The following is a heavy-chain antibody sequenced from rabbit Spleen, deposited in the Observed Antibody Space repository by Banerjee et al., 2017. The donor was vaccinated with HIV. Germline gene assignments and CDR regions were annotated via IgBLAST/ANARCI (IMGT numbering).Heavy chain of an antibody. Sequence: QEQLVESGGGLVQPEGSLTLTCKASGFSFNSGYYMCWVRQAPGKGLELIACIYAGSSDTTYYASWAKGRFTISKTSSTTVTLQMTSLTAADTATYFCARRDASDTYDMDLWGPGTLVTVS. CDR1: GFSFNSGYY. CDR3: ARRDASDTYDMDL. D-gene: IGHD6-1*01. V-gene: IGHV1S45*01. J-gene: IGHJ6*01. CDR2: IYAGSSDTT.